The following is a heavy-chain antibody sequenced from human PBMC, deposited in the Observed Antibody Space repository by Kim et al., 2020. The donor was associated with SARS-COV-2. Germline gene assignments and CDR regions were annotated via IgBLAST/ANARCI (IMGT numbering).Heavy chain of an antibody. CDR2: ISYDGSNK. J-gene: IGHJ6*01. Sequence: GGSLRLSCAASGFTFSSYGMHWVRQAPGKGLEWVAVISYDGSNKYYADSVKGRFTISRDNSKNTLYLQMNSLRAEDTAVYYCAKDAIVDTAIPYGMDVWG. CDR3: AKDAIVDTAIPYGMDV. V-gene: IGHV3-30*18. CDR1: GFTFSSYG. D-gene: IGHD5-18*01.